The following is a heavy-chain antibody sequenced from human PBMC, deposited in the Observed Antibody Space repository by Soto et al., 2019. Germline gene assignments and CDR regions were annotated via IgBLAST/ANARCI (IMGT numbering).Heavy chain of an antibody. Sequence: QTLSLTCAIYVDSVSSNSAACNLIRQSPSRGLEWLGRTYYRSKWYNDYAVSVKSRITINPDTSKKQFSLQLNSVTPEDTAVYYCAREGGYFDYWGQGTLVTVSS. D-gene: IGHD3-16*01. CDR1: VDSVSSNSAA. J-gene: IGHJ4*02. CDR3: AREGGYFDY. CDR2: TYYRSKWYN. V-gene: IGHV6-1*01.